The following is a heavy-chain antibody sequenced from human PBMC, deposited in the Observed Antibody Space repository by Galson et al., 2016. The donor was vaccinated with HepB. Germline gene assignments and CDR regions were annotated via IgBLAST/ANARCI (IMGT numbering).Heavy chain of an antibody. D-gene: IGHD2-2*02. V-gene: IGHV5-51*01. Sequence: QSGAEVKKPGESLKISCKGTGYRFTSSWIGWVRQMPGKGLEWMGIIYPGGSDTRYSPSFQGQVTISADKYIDTVYLQWSRLKASDTAMYFCAKNRDCSSPSCYTGGGSDSWGQGTLVTVSS. CDR1: GYRFTSSW. CDR3: AKNRDCSSPSCYTGGGSDS. CDR2: IYPGGSDT. J-gene: IGHJ4*02.